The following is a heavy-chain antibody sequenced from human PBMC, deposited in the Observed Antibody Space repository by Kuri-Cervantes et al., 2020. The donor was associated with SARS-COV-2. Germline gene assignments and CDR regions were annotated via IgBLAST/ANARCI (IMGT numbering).Heavy chain of an antibody. Sequence: SETLSLTCTVSGGSISSSSYYWTWIRQTPGKGLEWIGYIYYSGTTESNPSLKSRVTMSVDASKNQFSLRLNSVTAADTAIYYCARDLWGGDYWGQGSLVTVSS. CDR2: IYYSGTT. V-gene: IGHV4-61*01. CDR1: GGSISSSSYY. D-gene: IGHD2-21*01. CDR3: ARDLWGGDY. J-gene: IGHJ4*02.